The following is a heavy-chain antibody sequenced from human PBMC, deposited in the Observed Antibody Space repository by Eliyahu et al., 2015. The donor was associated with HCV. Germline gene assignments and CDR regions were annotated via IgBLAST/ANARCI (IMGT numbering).Heavy chain of an antibody. Sequence: EVQLLESGGGLVQPGGSLRLSCAASGFTFSXYAMSWVRQAPGKGLXWVSGISGSAGSTYYADSVKGRFTISRDNSKNTLYLQMNSLRAEDTAVYYCAKDKADYDFWSGYYPLWGQGTLVTVSS. V-gene: IGHV3-23*01. CDR1: GFTFSXYA. J-gene: IGHJ4*02. D-gene: IGHD3-3*01. CDR3: AKDKADYDFWSGYYPL. CDR2: ISGSAGST.